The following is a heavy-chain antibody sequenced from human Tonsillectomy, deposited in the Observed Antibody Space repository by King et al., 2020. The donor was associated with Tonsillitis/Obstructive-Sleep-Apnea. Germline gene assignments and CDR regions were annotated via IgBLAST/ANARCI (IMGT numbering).Heavy chain of an antibody. D-gene: IGHD4-23*01. CDR3: STGSLTVETGAEDH. J-gene: IGHJ4*02. Sequence: VQLVESGGDLVKPGGSLRLPCAAAGFTFTNAWLSWIRQAPGKGLEWVGRIRSKSDGGTADHAAPVKGRFTISRDDSKNTLYLQLNSLKTEDTAVYYWSTGSLTVETGAEDHWGQGTLVIGSP. CDR1: GFTFTNAW. CDR2: IRSKSDGGTA. V-gene: IGHV3-15*01.